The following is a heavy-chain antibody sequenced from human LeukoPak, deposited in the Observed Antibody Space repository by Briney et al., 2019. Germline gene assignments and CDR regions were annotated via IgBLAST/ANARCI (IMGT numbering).Heavy chain of an antibody. D-gene: IGHD6-19*01. CDR1: GFTFSSCA. Sequence: PGGSLRLSCAASGFTFSSCAMSWVRQAPGKGLEWVSSISSSSSYIYYADSVKGRFTISRDNAKNSLYLQMNSLRAEDTAVCYCAREYSSGWSWGQGTLVTVSS. V-gene: IGHV3-21*01. J-gene: IGHJ4*02. CDR2: ISSSSSYI. CDR3: AREYSSGWS.